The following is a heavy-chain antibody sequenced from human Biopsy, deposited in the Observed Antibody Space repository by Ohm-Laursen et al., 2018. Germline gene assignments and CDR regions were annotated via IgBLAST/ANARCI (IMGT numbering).Heavy chain of an antibody. Sequence: ASVKVSCKASGGTFSSSAINWVRQAPGQGLEWMGGIIPLFDTANYAQKFQDRVTITADKSTFTAYMELSSLRSEDTAVYYCASDLLGREGYCGGRNCQIAYWGQGTLVTVSS. CDR2: IIPLFDTA. J-gene: IGHJ4*02. CDR3: ASDLLGREGYCGGRNCQIAY. V-gene: IGHV1-69*06. D-gene: IGHD2-15*01. CDR1: GGTFSSSA.